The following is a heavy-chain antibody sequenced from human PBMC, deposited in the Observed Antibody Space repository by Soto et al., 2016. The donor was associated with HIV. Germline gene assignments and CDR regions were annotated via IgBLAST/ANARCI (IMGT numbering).Heavy chain of an antibody. Sequence: EVQLVESGGGLVQPGGSLRLSCEVSGFTFSSFSMNWVRQAPGKGLEWVSYISSSSETIYYADSVKGRFTIYGDSARNSLFLQMRSLRPEDTAVYYCARSGISVAAPLGFWGQGPWSPSP. CDR2: ISSSSETI. D-gene: IGHD6-19*01. J-gene: IGHJ1*01. CDR3: ARSGISVAAPLGF. CDR1: GFTFSSFS. V-gene: IGHV3-48*01.